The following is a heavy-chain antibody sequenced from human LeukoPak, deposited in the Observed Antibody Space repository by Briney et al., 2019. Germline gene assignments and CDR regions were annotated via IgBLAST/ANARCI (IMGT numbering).Heavy chain of an antibody. CDR2: INHSGST. V-gene: IGHV4-34*01. D-gene: IGHD5-18*01. CDR3: ARHRRYSYGCDY. Sequence: GSLRLSCAASGFTVSSNYMSWVRQAPGKGLEWIGEINHSGSTNYNPSLKSRVTISVDTSKNQFSLKLSSVTAADTAVYYCARHRRYSYGCDYWGQGTLVTVSS. J-gene: IGHJ4*02. CDR1: GFTVSSNY.